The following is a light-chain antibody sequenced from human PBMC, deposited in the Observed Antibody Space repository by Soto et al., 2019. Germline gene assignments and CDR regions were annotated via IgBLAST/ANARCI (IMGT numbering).Light chain of an antibody. CDR3: QQYNNWPYT. CDR2: GAS. CDR1: QSVSSN. V-gene: IGKV3-15*01. Sequence: EIVMTQSPATLSVSPGERATLSCRASQSVSSNLAWYQQKPGQAPRLLIYGASTRATGIPVRFSGSGSGTEFTLTISSRQSEDFAVYYCQQYNNWPYTFGQGTNLEIK. J-gene: IGKJ2*01.